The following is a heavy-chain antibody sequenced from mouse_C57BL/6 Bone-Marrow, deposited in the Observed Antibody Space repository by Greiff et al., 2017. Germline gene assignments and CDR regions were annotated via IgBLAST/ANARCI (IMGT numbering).Heavy chain of an antibody. CDR3: TRRWLLRLDY. Sequence: QVQLKQSGAELVRPGASVTLSCKASGYTFTDYEMHWVKQTPVHGLEWIGAIDPETGGTAYNQKFKGKAILTADKSSSTAYMELRSLTSEDSAVYYCTRRWLLRLDYWGQGTTLTVSS. CDR1: GYTFTDYE. D-gene: IGHD2-3*01. J-gene: IGHJ2*01. V-gene: IGHV1-15*01. CDR2: IDPETGGT.